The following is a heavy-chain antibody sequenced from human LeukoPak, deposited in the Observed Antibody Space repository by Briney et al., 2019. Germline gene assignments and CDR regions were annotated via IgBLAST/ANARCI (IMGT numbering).Heavy chain of an antibody. V-gene: IGHV3-7*05. CDR3: ARDAGYDFWTGYYDL. Sequence: PGGSLRLSCVASGFTFRSYWMSWVRQAPGKGLEWVATIKQDGSEKYYVDSVKGRFTTSRDIAQNSLYLQMNSLRAEDTAVYFCARDAGYDFWTGYYDLWGQGTLVTVSS. CDR2: IKQDGSEK. J-gene: IGHJ5*02. D-gene: IGHD3-3*01. CDR1: GFTFRSYW.